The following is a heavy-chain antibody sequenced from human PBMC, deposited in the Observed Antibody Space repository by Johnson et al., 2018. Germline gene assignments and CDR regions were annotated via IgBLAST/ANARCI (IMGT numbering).Heavy chain of an antibody. Sequence: VQLVESGGGLVQPGGSLRLSCTASGFTFSGYWMHWVRLAPGKGLVWVSQINSDGSGDSYADSVQGRFSISRDNSKNTLYLQWSSLRAEGTAVYYCARDGWTAATRTHLDSWGQGTLVTVSS. D-gene: IGHD6-19*01. CDR3: ARDGWTAATRTHLDS. CDR1: GFTFSGYW. CDR2: INSDGSGD. J-gene: IGHJ4*02. V-gene: IGHV3-74*01.